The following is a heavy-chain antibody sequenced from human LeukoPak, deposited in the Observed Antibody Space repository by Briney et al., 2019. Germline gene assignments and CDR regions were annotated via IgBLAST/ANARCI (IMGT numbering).Heavy chain of an antibody. J-gene: IGHJ4*02. V-gene: IGHV3-48*03. CDR2: ISSSGMTK. D-gene: IGHD3-16*02. Sequence: PGGSLRLSCAASGFPFSSYEMNWVRQAPGKGLEWVSYISSSGMTKYYAVSVKGRFTMSRDNAKNSLYLQLNSLRAEDTAVYYCARDGRSRGLSHVNFDYWGPGILVTVSS. CDR1: GFPFSSYE. CDR3: ARDGRSRGLSHVNFDY.